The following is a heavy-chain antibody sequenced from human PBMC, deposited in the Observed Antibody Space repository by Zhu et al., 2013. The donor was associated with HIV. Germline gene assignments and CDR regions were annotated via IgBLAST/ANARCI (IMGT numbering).Heavy chain of an antibody. V-gene: IGHV3-23*04. CDR2: VSSDGYST. CDR1: GVTFSSYA. D-gene: IGHD7-27*01. CDR3: ACGLTGDYEY. J-gene: IGHJ4*02. Sequence: VQLVESGGGLVQPGGSLRLSCAASGVTFSSYAMSWVRQAPGKGLAWVSAVSSDGYSTYYADSVKGRFTISRDNSKNTLYLQMNRLRAEDTAVYYCACGLTGDYEYWGQGTLVTVSS.